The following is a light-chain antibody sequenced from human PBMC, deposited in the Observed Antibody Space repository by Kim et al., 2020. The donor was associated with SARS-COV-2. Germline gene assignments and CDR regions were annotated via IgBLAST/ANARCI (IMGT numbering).Light chain of an antibody. J-gene: IGLJ1*01. CDR1: SSNIGNNY. Sequence: PGQKVTISCSGSSSNIGNNYVSWYQQLPGTAPKLLIYDNNKRPSGIPDRFSGSKSGTSATLGITGLQTGDEADYYCGTWDSSLSYVFGTGTKVTVL. V-gene: IGLV1-51*01. CDR3: GTWDSSLSYV. CDR2: DNN.